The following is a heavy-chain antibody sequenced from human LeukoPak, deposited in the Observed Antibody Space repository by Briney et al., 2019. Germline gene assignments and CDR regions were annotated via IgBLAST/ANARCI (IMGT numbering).Heavy chain of an antibody. CDR2: IWYHGGNQ. Sequence: PGGSLRLSCAASGFTFSSYGMHWVRQAPGRGLEWVALIWYHGGNQYYADSVKGRFTISRDNSKNTLDLQMNSLRAEDTAVYYCARDRPPSIFCLVIKSVKYYFDYWGQGTPVTVSS. V-gene: IGHV3-33*01. CDR3: ARDRPPSIFCLVIKSVKYYFDY. J-gene: IGHJ4*02. D-gene: IGHD3-9*01. CDR1: GFTFSSYG.